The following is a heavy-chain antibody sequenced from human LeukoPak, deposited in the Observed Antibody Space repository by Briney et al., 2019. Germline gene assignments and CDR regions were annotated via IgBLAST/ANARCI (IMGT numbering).Heavy chain of an antibody. CDR2: ISSSGGII. CDR1: GFTFSDYY. CDR3: ARRYCSGGTCYSWFDY. Sequence: PGGSLRLSCAASGFTFSDYYMSWIRQAPGKGLEWVSYISSSGGIIYYADSVKGRFTISRDNAKNSLYLQMNSLRAEDTAVYYCARRYCSGGTCYSWFDYWGQGALVTVSS. V-gene: IGHV3-11*04. J-gene: IGHJ4*02. D-gene: IGHD2-15*01.